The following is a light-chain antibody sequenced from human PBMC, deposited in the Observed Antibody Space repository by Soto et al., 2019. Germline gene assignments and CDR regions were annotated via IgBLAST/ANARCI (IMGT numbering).Light chain of an antibody. CDR3: QQYVTSFT. CDR2: ETS. V-gene: IGKV3-20*01. CDR1: QSFSSSY. Sequence: EIVLTQSPGTLSLSPGERATLSCRASQSFSSSYLAWYQQKPGQAPRLLIYETSSRATGIPDRFSGSGSQTVFTLTISRLAPEDSAVYYCQQYVTSFTFGPGTKVDIK. J-gene: IGKJ3*01.